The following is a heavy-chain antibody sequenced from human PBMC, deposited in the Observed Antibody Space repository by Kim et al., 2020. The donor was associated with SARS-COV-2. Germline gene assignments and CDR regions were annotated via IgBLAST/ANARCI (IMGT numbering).Heavy chain of an antibody. V-gene: IGHV3-23*01. CDR3: AKGTRYGYNWNYYYGMDV. J-gene: IGHJ6*02. D-gene: IGHD5-12*01. CDR1: GFTFSSYA. CDR2: ISGSGGST. Sequence: GGSLRLSCAASGFTFSSYAMSWVRQAPGKGLEWVSAISGSGGSTYYADSVKGRFTISRDNSKNTLYLQMNSLRAEDTAVYYCAKGTRYGYNWNYYYGMDVWGQGTTVTVSS.